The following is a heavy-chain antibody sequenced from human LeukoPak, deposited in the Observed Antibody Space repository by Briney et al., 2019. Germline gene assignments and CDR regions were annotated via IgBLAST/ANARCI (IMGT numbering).Heavy chain of an antibody. J-gene: IGHJ6*03. CDR3: AREDRLSPYYYYMDV. CDR2: ISGSGAST. D-gene: IGHD3-16*01. CDR1: GFTFSSYA. Sequence: GGSLRLSCAASGFTFSSYAMSWVRQAPGKGLEWVSAISGSGASTYYADSVKGRFTISRDNSKNTLYLQMNSLRAEDTAVYYCAREDRLSPYYYYMDVWGKGTTVTVSS. V-gene: IGHV3-23*01.